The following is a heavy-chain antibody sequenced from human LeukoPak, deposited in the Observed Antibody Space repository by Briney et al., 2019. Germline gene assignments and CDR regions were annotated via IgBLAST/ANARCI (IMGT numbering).Heavy chain of an antibody. CDR1: GFTFSSYA. CDR3: IATTVTTWAQY. D-gene: IGHD4-17*01. V-gene: IGHV3-66*01. CDR2: IYSGGST. J-gene: IGHJ4*02. Sequence: GGSLRLSCAASGFTFSSYAMSWVRQAPGKGLEWVSVIYSGGSTYHADSVKGRFTISRDNSKNTLYLQMNSLRAEDTAVYYCIATTVTTWAQYWGQGTLVTVSS.